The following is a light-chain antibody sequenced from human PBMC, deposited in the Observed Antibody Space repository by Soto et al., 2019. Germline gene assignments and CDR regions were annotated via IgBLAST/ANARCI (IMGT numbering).Light chain of an antibody. CDR1: QSFRGL. J-gene: IGKJ5*01. CDR2: DAY. Sequence: VLTQSPVTLSLSPGERATLSCRASQSFRGLLAWYQQKPGQAPRLLIYDAYNRATGIPPRFSGSGSGTDFTLTISSLQSEDFAVYYCQQYNNWPITFGQGTRLEIK. CDR3: QQYNNWPIT. V-gene: IGKV3-11*01.